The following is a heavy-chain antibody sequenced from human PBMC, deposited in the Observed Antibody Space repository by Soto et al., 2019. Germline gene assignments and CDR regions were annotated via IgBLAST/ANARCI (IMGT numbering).Heavy chain of an antibody. J-gene: IGHJ6*02. Sequence: QVQLVQSGAEVKKPGASVKVSCKASGYTFTSHGISWVRQAPGQGLEWMGWISTYTGNTNYAQKLQGRVTMTTETSTSTVYMDLRSLRSDDTAVYYCGRENPPDVWGQGTTVTVSS. V-gene: IGHV1-18*04. CDR1: GYTFTSHG. CDR2: ISTYTGNT. CDR3: GRENPPDV.